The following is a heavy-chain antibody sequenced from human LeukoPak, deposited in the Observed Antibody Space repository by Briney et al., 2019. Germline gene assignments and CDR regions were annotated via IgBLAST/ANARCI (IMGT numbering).Heavy chain of an antibody. Sequence: SETLSLTCTVSGGSISSSNFYWGWVRQPPGKGLEWIGSMYHSGSTYYNPSLKSRVTISVDTSKNQFSLKLTSVTATDTAVYFCARTQSSGIVGATTQFEYWGQGTLVTVSS. CDR2: MYHSGST. D-gene: IGHD1-26*01. CDR3: ARTQSSGIVGATTQFEY. V-gene: IGHV4-39*07. CDR1: GGSISSSNFY. J-gene: IGHJ4*02.